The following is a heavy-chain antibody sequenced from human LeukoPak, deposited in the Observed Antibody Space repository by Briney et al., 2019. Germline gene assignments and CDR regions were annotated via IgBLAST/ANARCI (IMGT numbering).Heavy chain of an antibody. CDR3: TRSSMAALAVDS. V-gene: IGHV3-21*01. D-gene: IGHD6-6*01. J-gene: IGHJ4*02. CDR1: GFTFTSYA. Sequence: GGSLRLSCAASGFTFTSYAMNWVRQAPGAGLEWAASISGAGTFIYYADSVKGRFTISRDNTKNSLYLQMNGLRAEDTAVYYCTRSSMAALAVDSWGQGTLVTVSS. CDR2: ISGAGTFI.